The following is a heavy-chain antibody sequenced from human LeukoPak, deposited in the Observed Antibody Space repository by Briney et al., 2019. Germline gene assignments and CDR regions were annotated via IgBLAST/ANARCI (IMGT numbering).Heavy chain of an antibody. D-gene: IGHD3-16*01. CDR2: ISVSGSSK. CDR3: ARGASFKLHGMDV. J-gene: IGHJ6*02. CDR1: GFTFSSYE. V-gene: IGHV3-48*03. Sequence: GGSLRLSCAASGFTFSSYEMNWVRQAPGKGLEWVSYISVSGSSKNYADSVKGRFTISRDNAKNSLYLQMNSLRAEDTAVYYCARGASFKLHGMDVWGQGTTVTVSS.